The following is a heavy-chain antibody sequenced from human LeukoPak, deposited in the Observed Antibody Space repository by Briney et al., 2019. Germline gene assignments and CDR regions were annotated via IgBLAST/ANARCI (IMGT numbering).Heavy chain of an antibody. D-gene: IGHD3-10*01. CDR1: GGSISSGSYY. J-gene: IGHJ4*02. V-gene: IGHV4-39*07. CDR2: IYYSGST. Sequence: PSETLSLTCTVSGGSISSGSYYWGWIRQPPGEGLEWIGSIYYSGSTYYNPSPKSRVSISVDKSKNQSSLKLSSVTAADTAVYYCARDQTGTSDYWGQGTLVTVSS. CDR3: ARDQTGTSDY.